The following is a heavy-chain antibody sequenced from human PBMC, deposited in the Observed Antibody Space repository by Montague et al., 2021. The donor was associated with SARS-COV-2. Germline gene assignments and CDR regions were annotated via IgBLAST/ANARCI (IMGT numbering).Heavy chain of an antibody. CDR2: IYNGGST. D-gene: IGHD1-14*01. Sequence: SETLSLTCTVSGDSTRNSDYSWGWVRQPPGKGLEWIGHIYNGGSTFYNPSLKSRVTISVDTSKNQSSLKLSLVTAADTAVYYCATRTRYPQNDFGFWGQGTLVTVSS. V-gene: IGHV4-39*01. CDR3: ATRTRYPQNDFGF. J-gene: IGHJ4*02. CDR1: GDSTRNSDYS.